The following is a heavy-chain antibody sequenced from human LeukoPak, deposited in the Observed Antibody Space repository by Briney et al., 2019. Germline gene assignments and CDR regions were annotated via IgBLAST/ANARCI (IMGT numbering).Heavy chain of an antibody. V-gene: IGHV3-30*02. CDR3: AKEHTPMDSDAYFDY. J-gene: IGHJ4*02. CDR2: IRYDGSNT. Sequence: GGSLRLSCAASGFTFSNSGMHWVRQAPGMGLEWVAFIRYDGSNTYYADSVRGRFTISRDNSKNTLYLQMSSLRAEDTALYYCAKEHTPMDSDAYFDYWGQGTLVTVSS. D-gene: IGHD5-18*01. CDR1: GFTFSNSG.